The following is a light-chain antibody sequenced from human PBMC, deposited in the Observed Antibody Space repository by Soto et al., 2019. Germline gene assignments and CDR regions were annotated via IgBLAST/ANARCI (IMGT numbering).Light chain of an antibody. V-gene: IGLV2-14*01. Sequence: QSVLTQPASVSGSPGQSITISCTGTSSDVGGYNYVSWYQQHPGKAPKLMIYDVTNRPSGVSNRFSGSKSGNTASLTISGLQAEDEADYYCSSYTSSSTPLVSGGGTKLTVL. CDR1: SSDVGGYNY. CDR2: DVT. CDR3: SSYTSSSTPLV. J-gene: IGLJ3*02.